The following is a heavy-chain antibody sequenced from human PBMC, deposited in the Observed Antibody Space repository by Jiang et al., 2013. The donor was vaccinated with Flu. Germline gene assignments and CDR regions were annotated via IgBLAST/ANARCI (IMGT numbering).Heavy chain of an antibody. CDR1: GASIRSDW. D-gene: IGHD4-17*01. CDR3: ARGPTHYGDFGY. J-gene: IGHJ4*02. Sequence: GLVKPSETLSLTCTVSGASIRSDWWSWIRQPPGKGLEWIGYVYNSGGTNYFSESANYNPSLKSRVTISLDTSNNQFSIKLTSVTAADTATYYCARGPTHYGDFGYWGQGTLVTVSS. V-gene: IGHV4-59*01. CDR2: NYFSESA.